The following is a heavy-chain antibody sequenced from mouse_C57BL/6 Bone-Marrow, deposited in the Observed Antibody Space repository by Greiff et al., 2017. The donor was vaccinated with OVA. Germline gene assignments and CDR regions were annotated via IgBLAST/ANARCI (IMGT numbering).Heavy chain of an antibody. CDR2: IYPRSGNT. Sequence: VQLVESGAELARPGASVKLSCKASGYTFTSYGISWVKQRTGQGLEWIGEIYPRSGNTYYNEKFKGKATLTADKSSSTAYMELRSLTSEDSAVYFCARSNGPAWFADWGQGTLVTVSA. V-gene: IGHV1-81*01. CDR3: ARSNGPAWFAD. D-gene: IGHD2-5*01. J-gene: IGHJ3*01. CDR1: GYTFTSYG.